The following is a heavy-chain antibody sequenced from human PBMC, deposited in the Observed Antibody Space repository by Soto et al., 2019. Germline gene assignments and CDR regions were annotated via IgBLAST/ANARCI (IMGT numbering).Heavy chain of an antibody. D-gene: IGHD3-22*01. CDR3: AKGITMIVVGLFDY. Sequence: QVQLVESGGGVVQPGRSLRLSCAASGFTFSSYGMHWVRQAPGKGLEWVAVISYDGSNKYYADSVKGRFTISRDNSKNTLYLQMNSLRAEETAVYYCAKGITMIVVGLFDYWGQGTLVNVSS. CDR2: ISYDGSNK. J-gene: IGHJ4*02. CDR1: GFTFSSYG. V-gene: IGHV3-30*18.